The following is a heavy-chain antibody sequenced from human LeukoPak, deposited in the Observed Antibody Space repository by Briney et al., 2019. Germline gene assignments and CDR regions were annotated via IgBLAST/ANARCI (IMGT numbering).Heavy chain of an antibody. CDR1: GFTFSSYW. D-gene: IGHD1-14*01. J-gene: IGHJ4*02. CDR3: AREGEPYISTGGSDY. Sequence: PGGSLRLSCAASGFTFSSYWMHWVRQAPGKGLVWVSRINSDGSSTSYADSVKGRFTISRDKAKNTLYLQMNSLRAEDTAVYYCAREGEPYISTGGSDYWGQGTLVTVSS. CDR2: INSDGSST. V-gene: IGHV3-74*01.